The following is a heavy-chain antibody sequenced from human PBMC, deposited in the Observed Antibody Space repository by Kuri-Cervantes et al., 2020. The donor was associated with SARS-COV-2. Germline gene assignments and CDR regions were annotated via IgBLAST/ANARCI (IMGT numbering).Heavy chain of an antibody. CDR1: GYTFTSYY. J-gene: IGHJ4*02. D-gene: IGHD3-3*01. V-gene: IGHV1-46*01. CDR3: ARGPLGSYDFWSGYYHNYDY. Sequence: ALVKVSCKASGYTFTSYYMHWVRQAPGQGLEWMGIINPSGGSTSYAQKFQGGVTMTRDTSTSTVYMELSSLRSEDTAVYYCARGPLGSYDFWSGYYHNYDYWGQGTLVTVSS. CDR2: INPSGGST.